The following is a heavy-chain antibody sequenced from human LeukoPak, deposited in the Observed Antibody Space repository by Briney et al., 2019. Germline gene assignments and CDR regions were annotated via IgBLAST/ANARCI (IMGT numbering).Heavy chain of an antibody. J-gene: IGHJ3*02. V-gene: IGHV3-30*02. Sequence: PGGSLRLSCAASGFTFSNYGMHWVRQAPGKGLKWVAFIRYDGSNKYYADSVKGRFTISRDNSKNTLYLQMNSLRAEDTAVYYCAKDKGQWLVLGSAFDIWGQGTMVTVSS. CDR2: IRYDGSNK. CDR3: AKDKGQWLVLGSAFDI. D-gene: IGHD6-19*01. CDR1: GFTFSNYG.